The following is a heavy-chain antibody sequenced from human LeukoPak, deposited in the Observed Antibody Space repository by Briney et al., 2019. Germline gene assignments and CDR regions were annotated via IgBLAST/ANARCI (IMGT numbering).Heavy chain of an antibody. CDR3: ARHIGSSPYYFDY. Sequence: GESLKISCKGSGYSFTSYWIGWVRQMPGKGLEWMGIIYPGDSDTRYSPSFQGQVTISADKSISTAYLQWSSLRASDPAMYYCARHIGSSPYYFDYWGQGTLVTVSS. CDR1: GYSFTSYW. J-gene: IGHJ4*02. CDR2: IYPGDSDT. D-gene: IGHD6-13*01. V-gene: IGHV5-51*01.